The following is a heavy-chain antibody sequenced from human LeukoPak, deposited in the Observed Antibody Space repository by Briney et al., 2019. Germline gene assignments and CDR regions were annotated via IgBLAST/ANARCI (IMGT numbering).Heavy chain of an antibody. D-gene: IGHD5-12*01. J-gene: IGHJ6*04. Sequence: GSSLRLSCAASGFTFSSYGMYWVRQAPGKGLEWLGFIRSKDNDGTTDYAASVKGRFVISRDDSKSVAYLEMNDVKIEDTAVYYCTRDRWGGGYISRGMDVWGKGTTVTISS. CDR2: IRSKDNDGTT. CDR3: TRDRWGGGYISRGMDV. V-gene: IGHV3-49*04. CDR1: GFTFSSYG.